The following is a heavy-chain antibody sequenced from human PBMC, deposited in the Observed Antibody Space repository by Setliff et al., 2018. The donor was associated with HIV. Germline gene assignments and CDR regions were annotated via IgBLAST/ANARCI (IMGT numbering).Heavy chain of an antibody. D-gene: IGHD3-3*02. CDR3: ARDAWVEFLEWTYYGMDV. Sequence: ASVKVSCKASGYTFSSYGISWVRQAPGQGLEWMGWISAYNGDSNYAQKVQGRITLTTDTATSTAYMELRSLRSEDTAVYYCARDAWVEFLEWTYYGMDVWGQGTTVTSP. V-gene: IGHV1-18*01. CDR2: ISAYNGDS. CDR1: GYTFSSYG. J-gene: IGHJ6*02.